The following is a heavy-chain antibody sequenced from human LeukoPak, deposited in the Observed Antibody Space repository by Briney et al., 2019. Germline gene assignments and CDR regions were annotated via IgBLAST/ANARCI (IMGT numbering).Heavy chain of an antibody. CDR1: GFTFRGLA. Sequence: PGGSLRLSCAASGFTFRGLAIHWVRQSCGKGVEWFGQIDKKDKGYATATSYAASVKGSLTICRDDSINTAYLQMKSLKTEDTALYYCTRDSGTYNWFDPWGQGTLVTVSS. CDR2: IDKKDKGYAT. D-gene: IGHD1-26*01. J-gene: IGHJ5*02. V-gene: IGHV3-73*01. CDR3: TRDSGTYNWFDP.